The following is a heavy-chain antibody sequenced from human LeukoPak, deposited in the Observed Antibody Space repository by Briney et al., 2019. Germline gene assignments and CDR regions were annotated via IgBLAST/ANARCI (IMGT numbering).Heavy chain of an antibody. D-gene: IGHD6-19*01. V-gene: IGHV4-59*01. CDR2: IYYSGST. CDR1: GGSISSYY. CDR3: ARDGPGYSSGWYASYYYGMDV. Sequence: SETLSLTCTVSGGSISSYYWSWIRQPPGKGLVWIGYIYYSGSTNYNPSLKSRVTISVDTSKNQFSLKLSSVTAADTAVYYCARDGPGYSSGWYASYYYGMDVWGQGTTVTVSS. J-gene: IGHJ6*02.